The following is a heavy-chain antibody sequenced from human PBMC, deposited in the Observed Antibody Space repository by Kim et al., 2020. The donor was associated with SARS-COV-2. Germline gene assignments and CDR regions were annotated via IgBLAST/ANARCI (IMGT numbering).Heavy chain of an antibody. J-gene: IGHJ4*02. CDR3: ARARGVAAEFDY. V-gene: IGHV4-4*02. Sequence: NYTPSLKSRVTISVDKSKNPFSLKLSSVTAADTAVYYCARARGVAAEFDYWGQGTLVTVSS. D-gene: IGHD6-13*01.